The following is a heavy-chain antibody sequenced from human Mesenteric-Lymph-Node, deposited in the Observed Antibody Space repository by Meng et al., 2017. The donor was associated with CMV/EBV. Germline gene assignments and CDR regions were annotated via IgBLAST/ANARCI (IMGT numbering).Heavy chain of an antibody. V-gene: IGHV3-21*04. J-gene: IGHJ4*02. CDR3: ARIIAAAGTYFDY. CDR1: GFTFSSYS. CDR2: IHSSGSI. D-gene: IGHD6-13*01. Sequence: GGSLRLSCAASGFTFSSYSMNWVRQTPGKGLEWVSSIHSSGSIYQPDSVRGRFTISRDNSKNTLYLQMNSLRAEDSAVYYCARIIAAAGTYFDYWGQGTLVTVSS.